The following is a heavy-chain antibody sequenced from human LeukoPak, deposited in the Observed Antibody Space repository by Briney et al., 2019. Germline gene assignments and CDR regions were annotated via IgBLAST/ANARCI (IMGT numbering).Heavy chain of an antibody. J-gene: IGHJ4*02. CDR3: AKSITMIVVVITSFDY. CDR1: GFTFSSYS. Sequence: GGSLRLSCAASGFTFSSYSMNWVRQAPGKGLEWVSSISSSSSYIYYADSVKGRFTISRDNSKNTLYLQMNSLRAEDTAVYYCAKSITMIVVVITSFDYWGQGTLVTVSS. V-gene: IGHV3-21*04. D-gene: IGHD3-22*01. CDR2: ISSSSSYI.